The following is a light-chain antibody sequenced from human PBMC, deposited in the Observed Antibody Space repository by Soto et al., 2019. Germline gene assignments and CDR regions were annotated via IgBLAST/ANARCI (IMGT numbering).Light chain of an antibody. CDR1: QTISNF. Sequence: DIQMTQSPSSLSASVGDRVTITCRASQTISNFLNWYQQRQGQVPKLLIYAASSLHTGVPDRFSGSGSGTDFTLTISSLQPEDFTTYYCQQSHSAPPTFGQGTKVDIK. J-gene: IGKJ1*01. CDR3: QQSHSAPPT. V-gene: IGKV1-39*01. CDR2: AAS.